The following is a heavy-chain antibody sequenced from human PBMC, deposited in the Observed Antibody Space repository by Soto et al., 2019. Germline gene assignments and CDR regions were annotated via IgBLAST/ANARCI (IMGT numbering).Heavy chain of an antibody. CDR2: INAGNGNT. Sequence: ASVKVSCKASGYTFTSYAMHWVRQAPGQRLEWMGWINAGNGNTKYSQKFQGRVTITRDTSASTAYMELSSLRSEDTAVYYCARDGDIVATIRAFDIWGQGTMVTVSS. CDR3: ARDGDIVATIRAFDI. CDR1: GYTFTSYA. V-gene: IGHV1-3*01. J-gene: IGHJ3*02. D-gene: IGHD5-12*01.